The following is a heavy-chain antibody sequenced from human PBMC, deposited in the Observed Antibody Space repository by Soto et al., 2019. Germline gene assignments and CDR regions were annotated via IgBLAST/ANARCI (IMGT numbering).Heavy chain of an antibody. CDR2: INSNSGTI. CDR3: ARYFLGSGYQRPFDC. J-gene: IGHJ4*02. D-gene: IGHD3-22*01. V-gene: IGHV3-48*02. Sequence: EVQLVESGGGLVQPGGSLRLSCAASGFTFSTYNMNWVRQAPGKGLEWVSYINSNSGTIYYADSVRGRFTISRDNAKNSLYLQMSSLRDEDTAVYYCARYFLGSGYQRPFDCWGQGTLVTVSS. CDR1: GFTFSTYN.